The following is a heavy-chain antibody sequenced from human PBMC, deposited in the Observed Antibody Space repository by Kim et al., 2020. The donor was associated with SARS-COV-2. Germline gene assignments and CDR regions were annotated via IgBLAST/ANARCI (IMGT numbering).Heavy chain of an antibody. CDR2: ISSSSSYT. J-gene: IGHJ6*02. D-gene: IGHD2-15*01. CDR3: ARDPMVVVAAPTNDYYYYYGMDV. V-gene: IGHV3-11*06. Sequence: GGSLRLSCAASGFTFSDYYMSWIRQAPGKGLEWVSYISSSSSYTNYADSVKGRFTISRDNAKNSLYLQMNSLRAEDTAVYYCARDPMVVVAAPTNDYYYYYGMDVWGQGTTVTVSS. CDR1: GFTFSDYY.